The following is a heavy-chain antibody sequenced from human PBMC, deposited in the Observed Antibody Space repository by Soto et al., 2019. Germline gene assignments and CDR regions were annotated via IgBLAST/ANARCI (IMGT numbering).Heavy chain of an antibody. J-gene: IGHJ3*02. D-gene: IGHD3-10*01. CDR1: GGSISSSNW. V-gene: IGHV4-4*02. CDR3: ARVRASTMVRGGPPAFDI. CDR2: IYHSGST. Sequence: PSETLSLTCAVSGGSISSSNWWSWVRQPPGKGLEWIGEIYHSGSTNYNPSLKSRVTISVDTSKNQFSLKLSSVTAADTAVYYCARVRASTMVRGGPPAFDIWGQGTMVTVSS.